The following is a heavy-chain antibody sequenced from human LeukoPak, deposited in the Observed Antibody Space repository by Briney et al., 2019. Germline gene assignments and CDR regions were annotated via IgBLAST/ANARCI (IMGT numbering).Heavy chain of an antibody. Sequence: GGSLRLSCAASGFTVSNNYMTWVRQAPGKGLEWVSTLYSAGDAFYADSVKGRFTISRDNSKNTLDLHMSSLRAEDTAVYYCARAGGLPIAVAPIDCWGQGTLVTVSS. V-gene: IGHV3-53*01. CDR1: GFTVSNNY. D-gene: IGHD6-19*01. CDR3: ARAGGLPIAVAPIDC. J-gene: IGHJ4*02. CDR2: LYSAGDA.